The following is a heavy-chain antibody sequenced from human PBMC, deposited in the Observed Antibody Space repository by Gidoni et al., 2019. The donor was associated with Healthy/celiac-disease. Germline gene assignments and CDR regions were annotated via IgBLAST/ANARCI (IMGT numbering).Heavy chain of an antibody. CDR3: ARHPVRGYYFDY. CDR2: IYNSGST. J-gene: IGHJ4*02. V-gene: IGHV4-38-2*01. CDR1: GYSSSSGYY. D-gene: IGHD3-16*01. Sequence: QGQLPESGPGLVKPSETLSLTCAVSGYSSSSGYYWGWIRQPPGKGLEWIGSIYNSGSTYYNPSLKSRVTISVDTSKNQFSLKLSSVTAADTAVYYCARHPVRGYYFDYWGQGTLVTVSS.